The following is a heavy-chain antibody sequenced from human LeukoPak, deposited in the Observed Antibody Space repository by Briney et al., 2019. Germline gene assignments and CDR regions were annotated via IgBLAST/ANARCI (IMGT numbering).Heavy chain of an antibody. V-gene: IGHV4-34*01. J-gene: IGHJ4*02. CDR1: GGSFSGYY. CDR2: INHSGST. Sequence: SETLSLTCAVYGGSFSGYYWSWIRQPPGKGLEWIGEINHSGSTNYNPSLKSRVTISVDTSKNQFSLKLSSVTAADTAVYYCARGLLVGARHPFDYWGQGTLVTVSS. CDR3: ARGLLVGARHPFDY. D-gene: IGHD1-26*01.